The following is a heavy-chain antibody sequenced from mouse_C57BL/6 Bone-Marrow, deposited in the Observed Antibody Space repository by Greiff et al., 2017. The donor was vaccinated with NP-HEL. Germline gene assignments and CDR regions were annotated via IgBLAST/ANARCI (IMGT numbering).Heavy chain of an antibody. V-gene: IGHV1-69*01. CDR3: ARWEVVAHWYFDV. J-gene: IGHJ1*03. Sequence: VQLQQPGAELVMPGASVKLSCKASGYTFTSYWMHWVKQRPGQGLEWIGEIDPSDSYTNYNQKFKGKSTLTVDKSSSTAYMQLSSLTSEDSAVYYCARWEVVAHWYFDVWGTGTTVTVSS. D-gene: IGHD1-1*01. CDR2: IDPSDSYT. CDR1: GYTFTSYW.